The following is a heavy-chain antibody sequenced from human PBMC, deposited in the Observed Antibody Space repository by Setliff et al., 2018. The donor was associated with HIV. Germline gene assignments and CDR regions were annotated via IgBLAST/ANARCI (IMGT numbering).Heavy chain of an antibody. J-gene: IGHJ4*02. Sequence: SETLSLTCTVSGGSISSSSYYWGWIRQSPGKGLEWIGSIYYSGSTYYNPSLKSRVTISVDTSKNQFSLKLSSVTAADTALYYCARDRGGDGYMDSWGQGTLVTVSS. CDR1: GGSISSSSYY. CDR3: ARDRGGDGYMDS. CDR2: IYYSGST. D-gene: IGHD2-21*01. V-gene: IGHV4-39*07.